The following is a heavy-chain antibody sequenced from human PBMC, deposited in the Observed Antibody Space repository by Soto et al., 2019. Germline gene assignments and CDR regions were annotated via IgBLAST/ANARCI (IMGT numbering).Heavy chain of an antibody. CDR1: GFTFSSYG. V-gene: IGHV3-33*01. Sequence: QVELVESGGGVVQPGRSLRLSCAASGFTFSSYGMHWVRQAPGKGLEWVAVIWSDGSNKYYADSVKGRFTISRDNSKNTLYLQMNSLRAEDTAVYYCAREGGWLVLDWYFDLWGRGTLVTVSS. J-gene: IGHJ2*01. CDR2: IWSDGSNK. CDR3: AREGGWLVLDWYFDL. D-gene: IGHD6-19*01.